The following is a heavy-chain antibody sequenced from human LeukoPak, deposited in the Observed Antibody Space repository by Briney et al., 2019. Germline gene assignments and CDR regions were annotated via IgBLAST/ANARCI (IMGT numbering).Heavy chain of an antibody. CDR1: GYSFTNCG. Sequence: ASVKVSCKASGYSFTNCGISWVRQAPGQGLEWMGWISGFNGNANFAPELQDRVTLTTDASTSTAYMELRSLRSDDTAVYYCARDERSAAAGSAYYLDSWGQGTLVTVSS. V-gene: IGHV1-18*01. D-gene: IGHD6-13*01. CDR3: ARDERSAAAGSAYYLDS. J-gene: IGHJ4*02. CDR2: ISGFNGNA.